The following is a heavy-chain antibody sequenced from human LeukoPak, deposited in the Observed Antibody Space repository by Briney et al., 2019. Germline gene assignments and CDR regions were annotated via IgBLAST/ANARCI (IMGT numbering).Heavy chain of an antibody. J-gene: IGHJ4*02. V-gene: IGHV3-53*01. CDR2: IYSGGST. Sequence: GGSLRLSCAASGFTVSSNYMSWVRQAPGKGLEWVSVIYSGGSTYYADSVKGRFTISRDNSKNTLCLQMNSLRAEDTAVYCCAGQRSYCSGGSCYFRFDYWGQGTLVTVSS. CDR3: AGQRSYCSGGSCYFRFDY. CDR1: GFTVSSNY. D-gene: IGHD2-15*01.